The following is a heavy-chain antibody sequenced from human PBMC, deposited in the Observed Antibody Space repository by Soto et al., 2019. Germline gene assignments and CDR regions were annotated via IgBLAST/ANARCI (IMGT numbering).Heavy chain of an antibody. J-gene: IGHJ6*02. Sequence: SLRLSCAASGFTFSSYAMSWVRQAPGKRLDWVSAISGSGGSTYYADSVKGRFTISRDNSKNTLYLQMNSLRAEDTAVYYCARPRDYDSSGYYYYYGMDVWGQGTTVTVSS. V-gene: IGHV3-23*01. CDR3: ARPRDYDSSGYYYYYGMDV. CDR1: GFTFSSYA. D-gene: IGHD3-22*01. CDR2: ISGSGGST.